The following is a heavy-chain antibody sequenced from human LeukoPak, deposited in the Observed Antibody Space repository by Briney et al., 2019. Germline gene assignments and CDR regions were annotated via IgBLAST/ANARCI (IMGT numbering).Heavy chain of an antibody. CDR2: ISSGSSYI. Sequence: PGGSLRLSCAASGYTFSSYSMNWVRQAPGKGLEWVSFISSGSSYIYYGDSVKGRFTISRDNAKKSLYLQMNSLRAEDTAVYFCAGSFYDSSGYPNFDYWGQGTLVTVSS. CDR1: GYTFSSYS. V-gene: IGHV3-21*01. J-gene: IGHJ4*02. CDR3: AGSFYDSSGYPNFDY. D-gene: IGHD3-22*01.